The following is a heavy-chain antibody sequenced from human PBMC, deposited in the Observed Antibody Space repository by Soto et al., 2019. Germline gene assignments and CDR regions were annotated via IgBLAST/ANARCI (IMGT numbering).Heavy chain of an antibody. Sequence: SETLSLTCTVSGGSVSSGSYYWSWIRQPPGKGLEWIGYTYYSGSTNYNPSLKSRVTISVDTSQNQFSLKLRSVTAADTAVYYCARASTTIYYYYWMDVWGEGSTVTVSS. D-gene: IGHD4-4*01. CDR3: ARASTTIYYYYWMDV. CDR2: TYYSGST. J-gene: IGHJ6*02. CDR1: GGSVSSGSYY. V-gene: IGHV4-61*01.